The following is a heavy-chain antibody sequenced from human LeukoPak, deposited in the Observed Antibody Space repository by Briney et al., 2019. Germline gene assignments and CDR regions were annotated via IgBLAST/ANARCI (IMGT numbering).Heavy chain of an antibody. D-gene: IGHD4-17*01. V-gene: IGHV3-74*01. Sequence: GGSLRLSCAASGFTFTDYWMHWVRQAPGKGLVWVSRISADGRMTDYEDSVKGRFTVSRDNAKNTLYLQMNRVRAEDTAVYYCARDWTYGDTHRGGYGIDVWGQGTTVTVSS. CDR3: ARDWTYGDTHRGGYGIDV. J-gene: IGHJ6*02. CDR1: GFTFTDYW. CDR2: ISADGRMT.